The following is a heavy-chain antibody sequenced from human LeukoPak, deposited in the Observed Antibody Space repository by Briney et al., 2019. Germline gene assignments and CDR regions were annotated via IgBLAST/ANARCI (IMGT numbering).Heavy chain of an antibody. CDR2: IKQDGSDK. CDR3: AGAPGWLIEF. J-gene: IGHJ4*02. D-gene: IGHD6-19*01. V-gene: IGHV3-7*03. Sequence: AGCLRLSCAASGFSSSRYWMNWVRPAHGEGRGWVAIIKQDGSDKSYVDSVKGRFNISRDNARNSLYLQMNSLRDDDTAVYYCAGAPGWLIEFWGQGTLVTVSS. CDR1: GFSSSRYW.